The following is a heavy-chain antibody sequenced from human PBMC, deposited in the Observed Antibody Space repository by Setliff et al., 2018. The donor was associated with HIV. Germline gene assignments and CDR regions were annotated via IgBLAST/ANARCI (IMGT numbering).Heavy chain of an antibody. D-gene: IGHD6-19*01. CDR1: GYSFTRYW. Sequence: GESLKISCQGSGYSFTRYWIGWVRQMPGKGLEWMGIIFPGDSDTRFSPSFQGQVSLSVDKSATTAYLHWSSLKASDSAMYYCSRGIAVAGHDFANTPGDIWGQGTMVTVSS. CDR3: SRGIAVAGHDFANTPGDI. J-gene: IGHJ3*02. CDR2: IFPGDSDT. V-gene: IGHV5-51*01.